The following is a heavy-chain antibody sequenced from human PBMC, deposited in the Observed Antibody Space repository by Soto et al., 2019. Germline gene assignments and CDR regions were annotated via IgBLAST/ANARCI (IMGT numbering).Heavy chain of an antibody. D-gene: IGHD2-2*01. J-gene: IGHJ6*02. CDR2: IYYSGST. CDR3: ARAGIVVVPAAKDPGYYGMDV. Sequence: QVQLQESGPGLVKPSQTLSLTCTVSVGAISSGCYYWSWIRQHPGKGLEWIGYIYYSGSTYYNPSLKSRVTISVDTSKNQLSLKLSSVTAADTAVYYCARAGIVVVPAAKDPGYYGMDVWGQGTTVTVSS. V-gene: IGHV4-31*03. CDR1: VGAISSGCYY.